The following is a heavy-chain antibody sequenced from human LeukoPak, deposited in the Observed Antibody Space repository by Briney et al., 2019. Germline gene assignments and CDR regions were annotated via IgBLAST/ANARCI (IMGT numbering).Heavy chain of an antibody. V-gene: IGHV1-69*13. CDR1: GGTFSSYA. CDR3: ARDEGNEMATITNYYYGMDV. J-gene: IGHJ6*02. D-gene: IGHD5-24*01. Sequence: GASVKVSCKASGGTFSSYAISWVRQAPGQGLEWMGGIIPIFGTANCAQKFQGRVTITADESTSTAYMELSSLRSEDTAVYYCARDEGNEMATITNYYYGMDVWGQGTTVTVSS. CDR2: IIPIFGTA.